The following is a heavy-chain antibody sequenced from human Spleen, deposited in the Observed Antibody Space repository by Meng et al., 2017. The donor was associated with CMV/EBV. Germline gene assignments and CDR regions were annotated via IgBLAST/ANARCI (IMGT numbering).Heavy chain of an antibody. CDR2: MNPNSGNT. Sequence: ASVKVSCKPSGYTFTNHDINWVRQATGQRLEWMGWMNPNSGNTGYAQKFPGRVTMTRNTSISTAYMELSSLRSEDTAVYYCARGRTRPRYSSGWYSLDYWGQGTLVTVSS. J-gene: IGHJ4*02. V-gene: IGHV1-8*01. CDR3: ARGRTRPRYSSGWYSLDY. D-gene: IGHD6-19*01. CDR1: GYTFTNHD.